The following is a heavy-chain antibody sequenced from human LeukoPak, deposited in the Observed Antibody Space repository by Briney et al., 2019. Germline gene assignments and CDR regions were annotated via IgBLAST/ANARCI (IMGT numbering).Heavy chain of an antibody. J-gene: IGHJ5*02. D-gene: IGHD3-22*01. CDR1: GFIFTSYD. CDR3: ARDLSPYYYDSSGPGRFDP. V-gene: IGHV1-18*04. Sequence: ASVKVSCKTSGFIFTSYDITWVRQAPGQGLEWMGWITAYNGNTKYAQRFQGRVTMTTDKSTSTAYMELSSLRPEDTAVYYCARDLSPYYYDSSGPGRFDPWGQGTLVTVSS. CDR2: ITAYNGNT.